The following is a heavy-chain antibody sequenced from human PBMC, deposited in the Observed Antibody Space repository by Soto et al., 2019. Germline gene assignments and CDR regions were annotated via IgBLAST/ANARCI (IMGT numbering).Heavy chain of an antibody. J-gene: IGHJ5*02. CDR3: ARHLGFCSSTTCNSWFGP. CDR1: GGSISSFY. Sequence: SETLSLTCXVSGGSISSFYWSWLRQSPGKGLEWIGHIYFSGNANYNPSLRSRVTISVDTSKNQFSLRLSSVTAADTAVYYCARHLGFCSSTTCNSWFGPWGQGTLVTVSS. V-gene: IGHV4-59*08. CDR2: IYFSGNA. D-gene: IGHD2-15*01.